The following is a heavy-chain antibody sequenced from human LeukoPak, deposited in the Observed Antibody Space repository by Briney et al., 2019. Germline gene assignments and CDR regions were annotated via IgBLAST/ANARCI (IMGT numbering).Heavy chain of an antibody. CDR2: ISSSSSYI. D-gene: IGHD3-9*01. J-gene: IGHJ4*02. CDR3: ARDYDILTGYIDY. Sequence: PGGSLRLSCAASGFTFSSYGMHWVRQAPGKGLEWVSSISSSSSYIYYADSVKGRFTISRDNAKNSLYLQMNSLRAEDTAVYYCARDYDILTGYIDYWGQGTLVTVSS. V-gene: IGHV3-21*01. CDR1: GFTFSSYG.